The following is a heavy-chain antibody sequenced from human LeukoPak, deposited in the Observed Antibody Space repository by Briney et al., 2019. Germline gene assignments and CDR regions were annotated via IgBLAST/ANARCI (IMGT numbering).Heavy chain of an antibody. CDR3: EGGGSSWYGDYFDY. CDR2: ITGSGDIT. Sequence: GGSLRLSCAASGFTFSSYSMNWVRQAPGKGLEWVSGITGSGDITYYADSVKGRFTISRDNAKNSLYLQMNSLRAEDTAVYYCEGGGSSWYGDYFDYWGQGTLVTVSS. J-gene: IGHJ4*02. D-gene: IGHD6-13*01. CDR1: GFTFSSYS. V-gene: IGHV3-48*01.